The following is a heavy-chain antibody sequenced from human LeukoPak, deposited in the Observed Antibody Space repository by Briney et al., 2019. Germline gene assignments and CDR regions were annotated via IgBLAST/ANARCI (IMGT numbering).Heavy chain of an antibody. J-gene: IGHJ4*02. V-gene: IGHV3-30*18. CDR2: ISYDGSNT. CDR3: AKVHLTYYYDSSGYRFQDY. D-gene: IGHD3-22*01. Sequence: GGSLRLSCAASGFTFSSYAMHWVRQAPGKGLEWVGVISYDGSNTYYVDSVKGRFTISRDNSKNTVYLQMNSLRAEDTAVYYCAKVHLTYYYDSSGYRFQDYWGQGTLVTVSS. CDR1: GFTFSSYA.